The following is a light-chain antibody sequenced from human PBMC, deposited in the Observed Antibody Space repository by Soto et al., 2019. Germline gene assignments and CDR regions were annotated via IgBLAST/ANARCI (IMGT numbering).Light chain of an antibody. CDR2: GAS. CDR1: QSVSSNF. V-gene: IGKV3-20*01. Sequence: EIVLTQSPGTLSLSPGERATLSCRASQSVSSNFLAWYQQKLGQAPRLLIYGASTRTTGIPDRFSGSGSGTDFTLTINRLEPEDFAVYYCQQYGSSPPWTFGQGTKVEMK. CDR3: QQYGSSPPWT. J-gene: IGKJ1*01.